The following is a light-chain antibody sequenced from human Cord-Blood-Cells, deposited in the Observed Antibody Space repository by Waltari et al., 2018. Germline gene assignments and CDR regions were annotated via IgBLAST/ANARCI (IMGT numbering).Light chain of an antibody. CDR2: DVS. V-gene: IGLV2-11*01. Sequence: SALTQPRPVSGSPGQSDTISCTGTSSVVGGYNYVSCYQHHPGKAPKFMIYDVSKRPAGVPDSVSGTVSGNAASLTTSGHQAEGEADYYCCSYAGSYTWVFGGGTKLTV. CDR1: SSVVGGYNY. J-gene: IGLJ3*02. CDR3: CSYAGSYTWV.